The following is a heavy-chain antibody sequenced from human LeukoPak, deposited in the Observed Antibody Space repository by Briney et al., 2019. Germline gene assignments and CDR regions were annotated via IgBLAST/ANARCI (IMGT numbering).Heavy chain of an antibody. Sequence: SGGSLRLSCVASGYTSSSYSINWVRQAPGKGLEWVSSISVRSNYIYYADSVRGRFSISRDDARDSLYLQMNSLRAEDTAVYYCVRLRRNSDTSGFYYYYDFWGQGTLVTVSS. V-gene: IGHV3-21*01. CDR2: ISVRSNYI. D-gene: IGHD3-22*01. CDR1: GYTSSSYS. CDR3: VRLRRNSDTSGFYYYYDF. J-gene: IGHJ4*02.